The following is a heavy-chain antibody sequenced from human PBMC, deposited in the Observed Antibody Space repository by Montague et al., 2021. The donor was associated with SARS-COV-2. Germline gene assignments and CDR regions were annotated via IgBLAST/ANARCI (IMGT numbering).Heavy chain of an antibody. CDR1: GTSINTHY. CDR2: IHSSGST. CDR3: AREWGRTIDY. J-gene: IGHJ4*02. V-gene: IGHV4-59*11. Sequence: SETLSLTCSVSGTSINTHYWAWIRQPPGKGLELIAYIHSSGSTNYKPSLQSRVNISMDMSKNQVSLSLTSVTGADTAVYHCAREWGRTIDYWGWGTLVTVSS. D-gene: IGHD2-2*01.